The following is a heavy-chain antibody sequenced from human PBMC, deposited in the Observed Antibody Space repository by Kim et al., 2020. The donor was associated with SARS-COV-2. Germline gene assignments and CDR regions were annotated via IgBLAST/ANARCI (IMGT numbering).Heavy chain of an antibody. Sequence: GGSLRLSCAASGFIFSTYDMSWVRQAPGKGLEWISAVTRDGSTFYEDSVKGRFTISRDNSKNMLFLQMDSLKIEDTAVYYCAREPARRADYWGQGTLVTV. CDR2: VTRDGST. CDR1: GFIFSTYD. D-gene: IGHD1-1*01. CDR3: AREPARRADY. V-gene: IGHV3-23*01. J-gene: IGHJ4*02.